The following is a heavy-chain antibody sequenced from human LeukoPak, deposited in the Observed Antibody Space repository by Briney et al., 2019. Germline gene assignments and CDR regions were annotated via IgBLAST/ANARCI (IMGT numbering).Heavy chain of an antibody. V-gene: IGHV4-59*12. CDR2: IYYSGST. CDR1: GGSISSYY. CDR3: ARGYGYVVHGFDY. Sequence: SETLSLTCTVSGGSISSYYWSWIRQPPGKGLEWIGYIYYSGSTNYNPSLKSRVTISVDTSKNQFPLKLSSVTAADTAVYYCARGYGYVVHGFDYWGQGTLVTVSS. J-gene: IGHJ4*02. D-gene: IGHD6-13*01.